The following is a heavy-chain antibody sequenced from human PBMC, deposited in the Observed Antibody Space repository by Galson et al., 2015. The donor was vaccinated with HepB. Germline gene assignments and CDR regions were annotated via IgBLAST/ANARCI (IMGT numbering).Heavy chain of an antibody. Sequence: SLRLSCAASGFTFSSYGMHWVRQAPGKGLEWVAVIWYDGSNKYYADSVKGRFTISRDNSKNTLYLQMNSLRAEDTAVYYCASTTYYYGSGHSFYMDVWGKGTTVTVSS. D-gene: IGHD3-10*01. CDR1: GFTFSSYG. V-gene: IGHV3-33*01. J-gene: IGHJ6*03. CDR2: IWYDGSNK. CDR3: ASTTYYYGSGHSFYMDV.